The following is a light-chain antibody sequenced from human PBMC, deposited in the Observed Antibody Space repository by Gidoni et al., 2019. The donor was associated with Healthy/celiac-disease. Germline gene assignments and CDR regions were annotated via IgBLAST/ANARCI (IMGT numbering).Light chain of an antibody. CDR3: SSYAGSNNLRYV. Sequence: QSALTQPPSASGSPGQSVTISCTGPSSDVGGYNYVSWYQQHPGKAPQLRIYEVSQRRSGGPDRFSGSKSGNTASLTVSGLQAEDEADYYCSSYAGSNNLRYVFGTGTKVTVL. CDR2: EVS. J-gene: IGLJ1*01. V-gene: IGLV2-8*01. CDR1: SSDVGGYNY.